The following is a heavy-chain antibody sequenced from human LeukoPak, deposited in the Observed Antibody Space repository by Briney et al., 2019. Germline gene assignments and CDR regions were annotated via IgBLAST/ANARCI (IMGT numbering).Heavy chain of an antibody. D-gene: IGHD3-22*01. J-gene: IGHJ5*02. Sequence: SETLSLTCTVSGGSISSGDYYWSWIRQPPGKGLEWIGYTYYSGSTYYNPSLKNRVSISVDTSKNQFSLNLSSVTAADTAVYYCARPYYYDSRVDPWGQGTLVTVSS. CDR3: ARPYYYDSRVDP. V-gene: IGHV4-30-4*01. CDR2: TYYSGST. CDR1: GGSISSGDYY.